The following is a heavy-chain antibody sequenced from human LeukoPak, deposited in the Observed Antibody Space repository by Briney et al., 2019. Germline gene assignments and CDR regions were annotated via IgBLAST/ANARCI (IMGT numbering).Heavy chain of an antibody. CDR1: GYTFTGYY. D-gene: IGHD3-16*02. CDR2: INPNSGGT. CDR3: ARDGNGNDYVWGSYRSAFDY. Sequence: ASVKVSCKASGYTFTGYYMHWVRQAPGQGLEWMGWINPNSGGTNYAQKFQGRVTMTRDTSISTAYMELSRLRSDDTAVYYCARDGNGNDYVWGSYRSAFDYWGQGTPVTVSS. V-gene: IGHV1-2*02. J-gene: IGHJ4*02.